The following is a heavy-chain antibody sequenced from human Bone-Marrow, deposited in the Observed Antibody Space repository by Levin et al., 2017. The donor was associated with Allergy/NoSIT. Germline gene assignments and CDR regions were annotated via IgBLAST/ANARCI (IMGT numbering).Heavy chain of an antibody. D-gene: IGHD1-26*01. CDR3: FVQGATGDFDL. J-gene: IGHJ3*01. Sequence: RASVKVSCKASGYIFYDYYIHWVRQAPGRGLEWMGRINPNSGAATYARNYQARVTMTKDTSLSTAYVEVNSLRSDDTAVYYCFVQGATGDFDLWGQGTSVTVSS. CDR2: INPNSGAA. CDR1: GYIFYDYY. V-gene: IGHV1-2*06.